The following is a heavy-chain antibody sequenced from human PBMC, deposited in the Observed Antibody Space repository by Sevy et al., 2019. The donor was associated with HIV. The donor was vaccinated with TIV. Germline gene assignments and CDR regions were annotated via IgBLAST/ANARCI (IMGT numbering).Heavy chain of an antibody. CDR1: GGTFSSYA. CDR2: IIPIFGTA. V-gene: IGHV1-69*06. CDR3: AGASITIFGVVTRGHFDY. D-gene: IGHD3-3*01. Sequence: ASVKVSCKASGGTFSSYAISWVRQAPGQGLEWMGGIIPIFGTANYAQKFQGRVTITADKSTSTAYLELSSLGSEDTAVYYCAGASITIFGVVTRGHFDYWGQGTLVTVSS. J-gene: IGHJ4*02.